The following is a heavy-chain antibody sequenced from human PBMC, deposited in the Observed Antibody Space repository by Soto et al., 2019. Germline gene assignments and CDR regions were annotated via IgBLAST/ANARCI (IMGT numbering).Heavy chain of an antibody. CDR3: ARNNYDFWSGYYANPAFDC. V-gene: IGHV3-11*01. CDR2: ISSSGSTI. J-gene: IGHJ4*02. CDR1: GFTFSDYY. Sequence: QVQLVESGGGLVKPGGSLRLSCAASGFTFSDYYMSWIRQAPGKGLEWDSYISSSGSTIYYADSVKGRFTISRDNAKNSLYLQMNSLRAEDTAVYYCARNNYDFWSGYYANPAFDCWGQGTLVTVSS. D-gene: IGHD3-3*01.